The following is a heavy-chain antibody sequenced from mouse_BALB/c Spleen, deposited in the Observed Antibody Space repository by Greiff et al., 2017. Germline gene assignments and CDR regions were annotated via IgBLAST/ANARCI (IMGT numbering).Heavy chain of an antibody. Sequence: EVQVVESGGGLVKPGGSLKLSCAASGFTFSSYAMSWVRQTPEKRLEWVASISSGGSTYYPDSVKGRFTISRDTARNNLYLQMSSLRSEDTAMYYCARGGGKYYGSSYDAMDYWGQGTSVTVSS. J-gene: IGHJ4*01. CDR3: ARGGGKYYGSSYDAMDY. CDR1: GFTFSSYA. V-gene: IGHV5-6-5*01. D-gene: IGHD1-1*01. CDR2: ISSGGST.